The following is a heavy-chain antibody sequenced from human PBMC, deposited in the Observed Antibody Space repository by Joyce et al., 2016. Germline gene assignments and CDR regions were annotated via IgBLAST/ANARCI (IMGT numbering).Heavy chain of an antibody. J-gene: IGHJ6*02. CDR2: FSPVFATA. D-gene: IGHD3-22*01. Sequence: QVELVQSGAEVKKPGSSLKLSCKGPGGTFSKYAISWVRQAPGQGLEWMGGFSPVFATANYAQRFQGRVTIIADESTSTAYMELNSLKSEDAAVYYCARSLFRYSYDRSGHGNNYYAMDVWGQGTTVRVSS. CDR1: GGTFSKYA. CDR3: ARSLFRYSYDRSGHGNNYYAMDV. V-gene: IGHV1-69*01.